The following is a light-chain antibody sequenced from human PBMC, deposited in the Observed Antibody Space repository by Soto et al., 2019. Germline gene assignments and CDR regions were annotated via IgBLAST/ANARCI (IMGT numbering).Light chain of an antibody. CDR2: RNN. CDR3: AARDDSLSGHWV. J-gene: IGLJ3*02. Sequence: QAVVTQPPSASGTPGQRVTIPCSGSSSNIGSEYVVWYQHLPGTAPNLLIYRNNQRPSGVPDRFAGSKSGTSASLAISGLRSEDEADYYCAARDDSLSGHWVFGGGTKLTVL. CDR1: SSNIGSEY. V-gene: IGLV1-47*01.